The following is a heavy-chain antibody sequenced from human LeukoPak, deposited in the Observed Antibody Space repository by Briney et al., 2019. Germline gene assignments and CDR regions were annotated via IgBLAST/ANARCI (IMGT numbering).Heavy chain of an antibody. V-gene: IGHV1-24*01. CDR1: GYTLTELS. CDR2: FDPEDGET. CDR3: ATSPIRHCSGGSCYPYWFDP. D-gene: IGHD2-15*01. J-gene: IGHJ5*02. Sequence: GASVKVSCKVSGYTLTELSMHWVRQAPGKGLEWMGGFDPEDGETIYAQKFQGRVTMTEDTSTDTAYMELSSLRSEDTAVYHCATSPIRHCSGGSCYPYWFDPWGQGTLVTVSS.